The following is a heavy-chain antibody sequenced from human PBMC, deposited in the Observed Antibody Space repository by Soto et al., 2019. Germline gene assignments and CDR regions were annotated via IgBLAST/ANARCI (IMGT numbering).Heavy chain of an antibody. Sequence: GGSLRLSCETSGFPFGIYTMNWVRQAPGKGLEWVSSISSSGTYIDYADSVEGRFAISRDDAKNSVFLEMTSLRVDDTAVYYCAREGNYHEFWGQGTLVTVST. CDR3: AREGNYHEF. CDR2: ISSSGTYI. CDR1: GFPFGIYT. V-gene: IGHV3-21*01. J-gene: IGHJ4*02. D-gene: IGHD3-10*01.